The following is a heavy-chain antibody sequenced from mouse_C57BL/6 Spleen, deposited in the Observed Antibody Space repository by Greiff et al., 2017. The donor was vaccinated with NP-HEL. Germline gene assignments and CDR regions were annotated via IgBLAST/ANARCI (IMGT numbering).Heavy chain of an antibody. CDR1: GYTFTSYW. Sequence: QVQLQQPGAELVMPGASVKLSCKASGYTFTSYWMHWVKQRPGQGLEWIGEIDPSDSYTNYNQKFKGKSTLTVDKSSSTAYMQLSSLTSEDSAVYYCARRGYYGNFDVWDTGTTVTVSS. V-gene: IGHV1-69*01. CDR3: ARRGYYGNFDV. D-gene: IGHD1-1*01. J-gene: IGHJ1*03. CDR2: IDPSDSYT.